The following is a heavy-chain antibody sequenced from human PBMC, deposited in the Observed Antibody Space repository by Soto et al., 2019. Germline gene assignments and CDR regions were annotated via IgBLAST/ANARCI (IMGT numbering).Heavy chain of an antibody. V-gene: IGHV1-69*02. Sequence: QVQLVQSGAEVKKPGSSVKVSCKASGGTFSSYTISWVRQAPGQGLEWMGRIIPILGIANYAQKFQGRVTILEEKSARTPDMDVRSRRYEDKAVYYCASDGLGEPLLFDYWGQGTLVTVSS. J-gene: IGHJ4*02. CDR2: IIPILGIA. CDR1: GGTFSSYT. CDR3: ASDGLGEPLLFDY. D-gene: IGHD3-16*01.